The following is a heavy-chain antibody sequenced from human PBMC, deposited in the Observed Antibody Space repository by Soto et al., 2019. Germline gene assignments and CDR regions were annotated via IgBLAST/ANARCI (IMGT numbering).Heavy chain of an antibody. Sequence: QLQLQESGPGLVKASETLSLTCTVSGGSITRNNHFWGWIRQSPGKGLEWGGSIQYGGTTNYNPSLKSRVIMSAETSKNQFSLMMNSVTAADTAVYYCARLGSSGWYQGSYFDYWGQGTLVTVSS. CDR1: GGSITRNNHF. J-gene: IGHJ4*02. V-gene: IGHV4-39*01. CDR3: ARLGSSGWYQGSYFDY. CDR2: IQYGGTT. D-gene: IGHD6-19*01.